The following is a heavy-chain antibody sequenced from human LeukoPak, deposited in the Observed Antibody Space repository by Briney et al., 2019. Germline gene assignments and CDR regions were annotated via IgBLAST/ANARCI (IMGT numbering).Heavy chain of an antibody. J-gene: IGHJ4*01. CDR1: GFTFDSYE. Sequence: GGSQSLFCAPSGFTFDSYEMNWVRQAPGKGLEWVSYISSSGSTIYFAEYVKGRFAISRDNAKKSLDLQMNSLRAEDTAVYYCARGTIFGVDNGAMDYWGEGSSASVSS. V-gene: IGHV3-48*03. CDR2: ISSSGSTI. D-gene: IGHD3-3*01. CDR3: ARGTIFGVDNGAMDY.